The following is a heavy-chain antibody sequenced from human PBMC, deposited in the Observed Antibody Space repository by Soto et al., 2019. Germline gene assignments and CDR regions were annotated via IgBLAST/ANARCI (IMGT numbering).Heavy chain of an antibody. CDR1: GFTVSTAF. J-gene: IGHJ5*02. D-gene: IGHD3-16*02. CDR3: AGGRGYLIDP. Sequence: EEQLVESGGTLVQPGGSLRLSCAASGFTVSTAFMNWVRQAPGKGLEWVSMIKPDDETYYADSVKGRFIISRDSSKNTLDLQMNSLRVEDTAVYYCAGGRGYLIDPWGQGTLVIVSS. CDR2: IKPDDET. V-gene: IGHV3-66*01.